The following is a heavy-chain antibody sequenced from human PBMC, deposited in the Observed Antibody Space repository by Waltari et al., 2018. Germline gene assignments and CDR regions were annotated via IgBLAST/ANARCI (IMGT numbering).Heavy chain of an antibody. J-gene: IGHJ4*02. CDR2: IYYSGST. CDR3: ARDSVAEPFDY. Sequence: QVQLQESGPGLVKPSETLSLTCTVSGGSLSSHYWSWIRHPPGKGLEWIGYIYYSGSTNYNPSLKSRVTISVDTSKNQFSLKLSSVTAADTAVYYCARDSVAEPFDYWGQGTLVTVSS. D-gene: IGHD6-19*01. V-gene: IGHV4-59*11. CDR1: GGSLSSHY.